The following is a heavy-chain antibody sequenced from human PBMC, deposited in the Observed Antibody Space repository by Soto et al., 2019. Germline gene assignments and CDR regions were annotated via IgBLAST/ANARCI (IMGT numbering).Heavy chain of an antibody. CDR1: DFSLTTRGVG. CDR3: THRSPAYGHDF. V-gene: IGHV2-5*01. CDR2: IYWNDDQ. D-gene: IGHD3-10*01. J-gene: IGHJ4*02. Sequence: QITLKESGPTLVKPTQTLTLTCNFSDFSLTTRGVGVGWIRQPPGKALEWVALIYWNDDQRYNPSLKSRLTVTKDTSKNHVVLTMTNVDPLDTATYYRTHRSPAYGHDFWGPGTLVTVSS.